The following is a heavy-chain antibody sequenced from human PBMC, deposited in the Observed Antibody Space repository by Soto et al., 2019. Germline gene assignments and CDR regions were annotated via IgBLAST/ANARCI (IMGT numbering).Heavy chain of an antibody. V-gene: IGHV3-30*18. Sequence: GGSLRLSCAASGFTFSSYGMHWVRQAPGKGLEWVAVISYDGSNKYYADSVKGRFTISRDNSKNTLYLQMNSLRAEDTAVYYCAKVGALTGTLDYWGQGTLVTVSS. CDR3: AKVGALTGTLDY. D-gene: IGHD1-1*01. CDR1: GFTFSSYG. J-gene: IGHJ4*02. CDR2: ISYDGSNK.